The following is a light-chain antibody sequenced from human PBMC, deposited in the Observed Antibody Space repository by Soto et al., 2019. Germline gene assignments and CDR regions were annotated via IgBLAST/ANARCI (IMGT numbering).Light chain of an antibody. CDR1: QSISSY. Sequence: DIQMTQSPSSLSASVGDRVTITCRASQSISSYLNWYQQKPGKAPKLLIYAASSLQSGVPSRFSGGGSGTDFTLTNSNLQPEDFATYYCKQSYSTPLTFGGGTKVEIK. V-gene: IGKV1-39*01. CDR3: KQSYSTPLT. J-gene: IGKJ4*01. CDR2: AAS.